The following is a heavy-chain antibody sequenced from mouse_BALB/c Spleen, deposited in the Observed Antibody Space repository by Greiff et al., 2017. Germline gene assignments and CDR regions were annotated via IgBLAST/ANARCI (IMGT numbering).Heavy chain of an antibody. V-gene: IGHV1-7*01. D-gene: IGHD2-14*01. CDR1: GYTFTSYW. CDR2: INPSTGYT. Sequence: VQLQQSGAELAKPGASVKMSCKASGYTFTSYWMHWVKQRPGQGLEWIGYINPSTGYTEYNQKFKDKATLTADKSSSTAYMQLSSLTSEDSAVYYCARGAYYRYPYAMDYWGQGTSVTVSS. CDR3: ARGAYYRYPYAMDY. J-gene: IGHJ4*01.